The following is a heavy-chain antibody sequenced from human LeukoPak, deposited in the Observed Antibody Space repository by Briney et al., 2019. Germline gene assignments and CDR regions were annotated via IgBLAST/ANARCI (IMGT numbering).Heavy chain of an antibody. CDR1: GYTFTSYD. Sequence: VAPVKVSCKASGYTFTSYDINWVRQATGQGLEWMGWMNPNSGNTGYAQKFQGRVTMTRNTSISTAYMELSSLRSEDTAVYYCARGDYYDSSGSEGAFDIWGQGTMVTVSS. J-gene: IGHJ3*02. V-gene: IGHV1-8*01. D-gene: IGHD3-22*01. CDR2: MNPNSGNT. CDR3: ARGDYYDSSGSEGAFDI.